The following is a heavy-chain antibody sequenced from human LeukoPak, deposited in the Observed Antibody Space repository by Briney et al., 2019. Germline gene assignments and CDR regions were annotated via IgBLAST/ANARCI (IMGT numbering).Heavy chain of an antibody. Sequence: PGGSLRLSCAASGFAFSTYWMSWVRQAPGKGLGWVASIKQDGSEKYYVDSVKGRFTISRDNAKNSLYLQMNTLRPEDTAVYYCARERQNKDFWSGGDYWGQGTLVTVSS. V-gene: IGHV3-7*01. CDR2: IKQDGSEK. J-gene: IGHJ4*02. CDR3: ARERQNKDFWSGGDY. CDR1: GFAFSTYW. D-gene: IGHD3-3*01.